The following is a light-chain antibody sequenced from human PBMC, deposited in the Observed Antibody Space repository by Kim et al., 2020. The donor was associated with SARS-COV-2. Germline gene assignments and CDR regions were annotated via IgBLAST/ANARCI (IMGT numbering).Light chain of an antibody. J-gene: IGKJ5*01. V-gene: IGKV3-11*01. CDR1: QSVGTY. Sequence: ASLCVSPGKRATRSCRASQSVGTYLAWYQQKPGQAPRLLIYDATKRANGIPARFRGSGSGTDFTLTIGTLEPEDSAGYCCQQRGNFGQGTRLEIK. CDR2: DAT. CDR3: QQRGN.